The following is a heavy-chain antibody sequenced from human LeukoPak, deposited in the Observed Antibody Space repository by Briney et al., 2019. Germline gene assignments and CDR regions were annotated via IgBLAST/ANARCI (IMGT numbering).Heavy chain of an antibody. CDR3: ARPMVRGVIVFSFDY. CDR1: GFTFSRFW. D-gene: IGHD3-10*01. V-gene: IGHV3-7*01. Sequence: PGGSLRLSCAASGFTFSRFWMSWVRPAPGKGLEWVANINQDGSEKHYVDSVKGRFTISRDNAKNSLYLQMNSLRAEDTAVYYCARPMVRGVIVFSFDYWGQGTLVAVSS. CDR2: INQDGSEK. J-gene: IGHJ4*02.